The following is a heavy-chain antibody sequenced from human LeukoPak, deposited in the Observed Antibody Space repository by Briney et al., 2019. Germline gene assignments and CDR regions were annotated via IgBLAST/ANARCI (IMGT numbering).Heavy chain of an antibody. CDR1: GFTFSSYE. V-gene: IGHV3-48*03. CDR2: ISFSGSTV. D-gene: IGHD6-19*01. CDR3: AGDQLGQWLAHDAFDI. J-gene: IGHJ3*02. Sequence: PGGSLRLSCAASGFTFSSYEMNWVRQAPGKGLEWVSYISFSGSTVYYSDSVQGRFIISRDNAKNSVYLQMNSLRAEDTAVYYCAGDQLGQWLAHDAFDIWGQGTAVTVSA.